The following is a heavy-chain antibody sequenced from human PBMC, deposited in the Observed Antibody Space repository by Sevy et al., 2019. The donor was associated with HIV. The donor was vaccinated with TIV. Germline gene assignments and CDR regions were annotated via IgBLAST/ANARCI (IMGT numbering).Heavy chain of an antibody. Sequence: ASVKVSCKASGYGFTNYVINWVRQAPGQGLEWMGWINTNTGNPTYAQGFTGRFVFSLDTSVSTAYLQIGSLKAADTAVYYCARSPYYDNMYYVRGFDYWGQGTLVTVSS. CDR3: ARSPYYDNMYYVRGFDY. CDR2: INTNTGNP. CDR1: GYGFTNYV. J-gene: IGHJ4*02. V-gene: IGHV7-4-1*01. D-gene: IGHD3-22*01.